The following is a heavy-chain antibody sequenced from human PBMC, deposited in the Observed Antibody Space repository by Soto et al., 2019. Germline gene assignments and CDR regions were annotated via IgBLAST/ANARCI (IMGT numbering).Heavy chain of an antibody. Sequence: ASVKVSCKASGGTFSSYTISWVRQAPGQGLEWMGRIIPILGIANYAQKFQGRVTITADKSTSTAYMELSSLRSEDTAVYYCGREGYYYGSGDLNWFDPWGQGIMVTV. CDR3: GREGYYYGSGDLNWFDP. CDR2: IIPILGIA. CDR1: GGTFSSYT. V-gene: IGHV1-69*04. J-gene: IGHJ5*02. D-gene: IGHD3-10*01.